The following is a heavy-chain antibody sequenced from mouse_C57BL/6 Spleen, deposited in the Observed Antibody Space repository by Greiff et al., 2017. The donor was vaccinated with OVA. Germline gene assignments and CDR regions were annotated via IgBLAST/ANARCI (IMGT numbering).Heavy chain of an antibody. Sequence: VQLQQSGPGLVKPSQSLSLTCSVTGYSITSGYYWNWIRQFPGNKLEWMGYISYDGSNNYNPSLKNRISITRDTSKNQFFLKLNSVTTEDTATYYCARGEMGFAYWGQGTLVTVSA. D-gene: IGHD2-3*01. J-gene: IGHJ3*01. CDR1: GYSITSGYY. V-gene: IGHV3-6*01. CDR3: ARGEMGFAY. CDR2: ISYDGSN.